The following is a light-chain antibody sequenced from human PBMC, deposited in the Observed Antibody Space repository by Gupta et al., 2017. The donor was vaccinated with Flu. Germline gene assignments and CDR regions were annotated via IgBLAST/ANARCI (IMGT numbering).Light chain of an antibody. J-gene: IGLJ1*01. Sequence: QSALTQPASVSGSPGQSITISCTGTSSDVGGYNNVSWYLQHPGKAPKLMIYEVSNRPSGVSNRFSGSKSGNTASLTIAGLQAEDEADFYCSSYTSNTAIYVFGTGTRVTVL. CDR1: SSDVGGYNN. CDR3: SSYTSNTAIYV. CDR2: EVS. V-gene: IGLV2-14*01.